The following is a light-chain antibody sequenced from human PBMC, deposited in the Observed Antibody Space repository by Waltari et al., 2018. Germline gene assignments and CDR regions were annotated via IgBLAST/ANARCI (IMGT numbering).Light chain of an antibody. J-gene: IGKJ2*03. V-gene: IGKV4-1*01. CDR2: WAS. Sequence: DIVMTQSPDSLAESLGERATINCKSSQSVLYSSNNKNYLAWYQQKPGQPSKLLIYWASTRGSGVPDRFSGSGSGTDFTLTISSLQAEDVAVYYCQQYYATPYSFGQGTKLEIK. CDR1: QSVLYSSNNKNY. CDR3: QQYYATPYS.